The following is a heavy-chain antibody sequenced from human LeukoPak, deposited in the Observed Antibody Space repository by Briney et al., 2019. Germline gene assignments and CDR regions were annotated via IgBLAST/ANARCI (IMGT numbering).Heavy chain of an antibody. D-gene: IGHD1-14*01. Sequence: SETLTLTCTVSGGPMRSYYWNWLRQPAGKGLVWLGRIYTSGSTNYTPSLKSRVTMSVDTSKNQFSLKLSSVTAADTAVYYCARLLLAGIFDYWGQGTLVTVSS. CDR2: IYTSGST. CDR1: GGPMRSYY. J-gene: IGHJ4*02. V-gene: IGHV4-4*07. CDR3: ARLLLAGIFDY.